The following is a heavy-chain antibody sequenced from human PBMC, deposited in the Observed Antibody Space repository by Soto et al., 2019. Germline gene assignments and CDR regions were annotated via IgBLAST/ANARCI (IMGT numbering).Heavy chain of an antibody. CDR3: AKAHDGSGRGYFDY. CDR1: GFTFSSYA. D-gene: IGHD3-10*01. J-gene: IGHJ4*02. CDR2: ISGSGGST. Sequence: EVQLLESGGGLVQPGGSLRLSCAASGFTFSSYAMSWVRQSPGKGLEWVSAISGSGGSTDYADSVKGRFTISRDNSKNTLYLQMNSLRAEDTAVYYCAKAHDGSGRGYFDYWGQGTLVTVSS. V-gene: IGHV3-23*01.